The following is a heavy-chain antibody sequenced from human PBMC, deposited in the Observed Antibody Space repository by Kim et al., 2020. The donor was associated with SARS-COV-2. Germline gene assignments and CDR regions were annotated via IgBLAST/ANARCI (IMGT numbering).Heavy chain of an antibody. J-gene: IGHJ6*02. Sequence: GGSLRLSCTASGLNFDTSAMNWVRQTPGKGLEWVAVISFDGRNKEYADSVKGRFTISRDNSRSTLYLEMNSLRVEDTALYYCARGNDCESMTLSDYYNGMDVWGQGTSVTFS. V-gene: IGHV3-30*03. D-gene: IGHD2-21*02. CDR1: GLNFDTSA. CDR2: ISFDGRNK. CDR3: ARGNDCESMTLSDYYNGMDV.